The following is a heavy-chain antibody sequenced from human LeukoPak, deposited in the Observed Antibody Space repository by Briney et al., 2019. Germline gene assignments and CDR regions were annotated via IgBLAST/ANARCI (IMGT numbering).Heavy chain of an antibody. Sequence: SETLSLTCTVSDDSISDYYRGWIRQPPGKGLEWIGQIYSSGITNYSPSLKSRVTISVDTSKNQFSLKLTSVTAADTAVYFCARSGGFGSDYWGQGTLVTVSS. J-gene: IGHJ4*02. D-gene: IGHD6-25*01. V-gene: IGHV4-59*01. CDR3: ARSGGFGSDY. CDR2: IYSSGIT. CDR1: DDSISDYY.